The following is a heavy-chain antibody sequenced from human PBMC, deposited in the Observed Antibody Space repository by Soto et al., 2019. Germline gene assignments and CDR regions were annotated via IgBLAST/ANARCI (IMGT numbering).Heavy chain of an antibody. CDR3: SRWAGGARAFDI. Sequence: GESLKISCKGSGYRFTSYWISWVRQMPGKGLEWMGRIDPSDSYTNYSPSFQGHVTISADKSISTAYLQWSSLKASDTAMYFCSRWAGGARAFDIWGQGSMVTGSS. CDR2: IDPSDSYT. CDR1: GYRFTSYW. D-gene: IGHD1-26*01. J-gene: IGHJ3*02. V-gene: IGHV5-10-1*01.